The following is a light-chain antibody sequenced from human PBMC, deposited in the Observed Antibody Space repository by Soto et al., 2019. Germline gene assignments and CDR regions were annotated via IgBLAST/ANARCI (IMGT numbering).Light chain of an antibody. J-gene: IGKJ4*01. CDR2: GAS. CDR3: QQYSSSPLT. Sequence: EIVLTQSPGTLSLSPGERATLSCRASQSVRSSHLAWYQQKAGQAPRLLIYGASSRATGIPDRFSGSGAGTDFTLTISRLEPEDFAVYYCQQYSSSPLTFGGGTKVAIK. CDR1: QSVRSSH. V-gene: IGKV3-20*01.